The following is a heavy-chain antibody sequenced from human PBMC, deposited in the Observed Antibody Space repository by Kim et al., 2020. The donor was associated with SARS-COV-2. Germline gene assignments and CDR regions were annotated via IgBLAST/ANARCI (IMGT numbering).Heavy chain of an antibody. Sequence: ASVKVSCKASGYTFTSYAMHWVRQAPGQRLEWMGWINAGNGNTKYSQKFQGRVTITRDTSASTAYMELSSLRSEDTAVYYCARDSYYDIFRYYYYYYMDVGGKGTAVTVSS. CDR1: GYTFTSYA. V-gene: IGHV1-3*01. D-gene: IGHD3-9*01. J-gene: IGHJ6*03. CDR2: INAGNGNT. CDR3: ARDSYYDIFRYYYYYYMDV.